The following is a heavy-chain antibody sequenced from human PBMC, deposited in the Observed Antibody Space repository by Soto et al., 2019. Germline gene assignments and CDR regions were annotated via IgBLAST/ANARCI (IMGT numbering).Heavy chain of an antibody. J-gene: IGHJ3*02. Sequence: GESLKISCNGSRYGFTSCWICWVLNMPGKGLEWMGIIYTGDSDTRYSPSFQGQVTLSADKSISTAYLQWSSLKASDTAMYYCASRPPRGIVGATDAFDIWGQGTMVTVS. CDR2: IYTGDSDT. D-gene: IGHD1-26*01. CDR1: RYGFTSCW. V-gene: IGHV5-51*01. CDR3: ASRPPRGIVGATDAFDI.